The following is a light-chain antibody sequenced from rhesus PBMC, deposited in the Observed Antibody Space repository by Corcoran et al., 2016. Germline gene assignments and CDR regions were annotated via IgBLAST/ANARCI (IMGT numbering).Light chain of an antibody. V-gene: IGKV1-37*01. CDR3: QQYNSVPLL. J-gene: IGKJ4*01. CDR2: YAS. Sequence: DIQMTQSPSSLSASVGDTVTITCRTSQGISSYLAWYQQKRGKAPKPLNYYASNLESGVPSRFSGSGFGIEFPLPISSLQPEDFATYYCQQYNSVPLLFGGGTKVEIK. CDR1: QGISSY.